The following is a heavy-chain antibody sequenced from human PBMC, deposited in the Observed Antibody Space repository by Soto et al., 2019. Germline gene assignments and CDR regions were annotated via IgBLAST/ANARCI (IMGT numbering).Heavy chain of an antibody. D-gene: IGHD6-19*01. CDR3: AGAASSGWYASDY. CDR2: ISSSGSTI. CDR1: GFTFSSYE. Sequence: GGSLRLSCAASGFTFSSYEMNWVRQAPGKGLEWVSYISSSGSTIYYADSVKGRFTISRDNAKNSLYLQMNSLRAEDTAVYYCAGAASSGWYASDYWGQGTLVTISS. V-gene: IGHV3-48*03. J-gene: IGHJ4*02.